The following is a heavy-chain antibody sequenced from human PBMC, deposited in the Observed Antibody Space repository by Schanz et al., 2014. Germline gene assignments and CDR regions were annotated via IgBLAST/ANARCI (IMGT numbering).Heavy chain of an antibody. CDR2: MNSKTGNT. CDR1: GGTFSSST. D-gene: IGHD3-16*01. Sequence: QVQLVQSGAEVKKPGSSVKVSCKASGGTFSSSTLTWVRQATGQGLEWMGWMNSKTGNTGYAQRFQGRVTMTRNTSITTAYLELSSLRSGDTAVYYCTKGRTFGRWGQGTLXTVAS. J-gene: IGHJ4*02. V-gene: IGHV1-8*01. CDR3: TKGRTFGR.